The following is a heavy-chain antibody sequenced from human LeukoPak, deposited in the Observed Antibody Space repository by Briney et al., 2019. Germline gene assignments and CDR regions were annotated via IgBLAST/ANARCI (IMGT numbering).Heavy chain of an antibody. D-gene: IGHD3-3*01. CDR3: ARGGGDFWSGYFSDYYMDV. Sequence: SETLSLTCTVSGGSISSYYWSWIRQPPGKGLEWIGYIYYSGSTNYNPSLKSRVTISVDTSKNQFSLKLSSVTAADTAVYYCARGGGDFWSGYFSDYYMDVWGKGTTVTISS. CDR2: IYYSGST. V-gene: IGHV4-59*01. CDR1: GGSISSYY. J-gene: IGHJ6*03.